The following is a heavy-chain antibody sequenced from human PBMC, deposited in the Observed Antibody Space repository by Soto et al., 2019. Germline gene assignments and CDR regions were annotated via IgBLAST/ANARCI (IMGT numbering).Heavy chain of an antibody. CDR1: GYTFTSYA. CDR3: ARETVVYVYYDSSGYYQP. V-gene: IGHV1-3*01. CDR2: INAGNGNT. J-gene: IGHJ4*02. Sequence: ASVKVSCKASGYTFTSYAMHWVRQAPGQRLEWMGWINAGNGNTKYSQKFQGRVTITRDTSASTAYMELSSLRSEDTAVYYCARETVVYVYYDSSGYYQPWGQGTLVTVSS. D-gene: IGHD3-22*01.